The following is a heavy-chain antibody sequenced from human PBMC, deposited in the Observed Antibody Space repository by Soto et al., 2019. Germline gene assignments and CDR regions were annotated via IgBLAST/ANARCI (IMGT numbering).Heavy chain of an antibody. CDR3: ARDRHYGGQGLDFDY. CDR1: GFTFSSYW. Sequence: EVQLVESGGGLVQPGGSLRLSCAASGFTFSSYWMSWVRQAPGKGLEWVANIKQDGSEKYYVDSVKGRCTISRDNAKNSLYLQINSLRAEDTAVYYCARDRHYGGQGLDFDYWGQGTLVAVS. V-gene: IGHV3-7*03. CDR2: IKQDGSEK. J-gene: IGHJ4*02. D-gene: IGHD4-17*01.